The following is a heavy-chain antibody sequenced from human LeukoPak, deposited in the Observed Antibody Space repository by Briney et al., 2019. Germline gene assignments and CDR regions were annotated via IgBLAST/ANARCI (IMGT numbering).Heavy chain of an antibody. Sequence: GGSLRLSCAASGFTFSSYGLHWVRQAPGKGLEWVAFIRYDGSNKYYADSVKGRFTISRDNSKNTLYLQMNSLRAEDTAVYYCAKSPSRSIWFDPWGQGTLVTVSS. V-gene: IGHV3-30*02. CDR3: AKSPSRSIWFDP. D-gene: IGHD2-2*01. J-gene: IGHJ5*02. CDR1: GFTFSSYG. CDR2: IRYDGSNK.